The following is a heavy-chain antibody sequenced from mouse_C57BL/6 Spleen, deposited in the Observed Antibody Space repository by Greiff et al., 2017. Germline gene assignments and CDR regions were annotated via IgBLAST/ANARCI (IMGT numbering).Heavy chain of an antibody. V-gene: IGHV5-17*01. Sequence: EVQRVESGGGLVKPGGSLKLSCAASGFTFSDYGMHWVRQAPEKGLEWVAYISSGSSTIYYADTVKGRFTISRDNAKNTLFLQMTSLRSEDTAMYYCARGYYYGSAGFAYWGQGTLVTVSA. J-gene: IGHJ3*01. CDR2: ISSGSSTI. CDR1: GFTFSDYG. D-gene: IGHD1-1*01. CDR3: ARGYYYGSAGFAY.